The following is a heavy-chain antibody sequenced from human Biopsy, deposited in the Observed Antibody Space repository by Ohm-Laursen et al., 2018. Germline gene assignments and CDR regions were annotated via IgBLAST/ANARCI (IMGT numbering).Heavy chain of an antibody. D-gene: IGHD1-26*01. CDR1: GVSINNYY. Sequence: SETLSLTCTVPGVSINNYYWSWIRQPAGKGLEWIGRIYTSGSPNYNLSLESRVTMSVDTSKNQFSLNLRSVTAADTAVYYCARGTGRYYVYGAFDIWGQGTVVTVSS. V-gene: IGHV4-4*07. J-gene: IGHJ3*02. CDR3: ARGTGRYYVYGAFDI. CDR2: IYTSGSP.